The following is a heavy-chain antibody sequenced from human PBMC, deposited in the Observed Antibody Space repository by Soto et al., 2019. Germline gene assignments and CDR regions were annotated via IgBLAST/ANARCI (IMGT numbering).Heavy chain of an antibody. J-gene: IGHJ4*02. Sequence: GGSLRLSCAASEFTFRDFTMNWVRQAPGKGLEWVSAISGSGGSTYYADSVKGRFTISRDNSKNTLYLQMSSLRAEDTAVYYCVDLPGVGATHDYWGQGTLVTVSS. D-gene: IGHD1-26*01. V-gene: IGHV3-23*01. CDR3: VDLPGVGATHDY. CDR2: ISGSGGST. CDR1: EFTFRDFT.